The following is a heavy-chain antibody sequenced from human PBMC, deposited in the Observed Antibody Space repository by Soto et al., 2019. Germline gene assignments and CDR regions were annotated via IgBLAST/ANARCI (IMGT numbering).Heavy chain of an antibody. CDR1: SASISSEQW. Sequence: QMQLQESGPGLVKPSETLSLTCAVSSASISSEQWWSWVRQPPGKGLEWIGEIHHSGNTNSNPSLKNRVTMSVDKSKNQFSLNLNSLTDADTAVYYCARSFGWYAIDQWSQGTLVTVSS. CDR3: ARSFGWYAIDQ. D-gene: IGHD6-19*01. V-gene: IGHV4-4*02. J-gene: IGHJ4*02. CDR2: IHHSGNT.